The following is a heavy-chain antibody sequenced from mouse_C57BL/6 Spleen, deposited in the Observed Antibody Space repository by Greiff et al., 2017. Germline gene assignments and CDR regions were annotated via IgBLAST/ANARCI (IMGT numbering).Heavy chain of an antibody. V-gene: IGHV1-26*01. CDR3: ARHGNYIDY. CDR1: GYTFTDYY. D-gene: IGHD2-1*01. J-gene: IGHJ2*01. Sequence: EVQLQQSGPELVKPGASVKISCKASGYTFTDYYMNWVKQSHGKSLEWIGDINPNNGGTSYNQKFKGKATLTVDKSSSTAYMELRSLTSEDSAVYYCARHGNYIDYWGQGTTLTVSS. CDR2: INPNNGGT.